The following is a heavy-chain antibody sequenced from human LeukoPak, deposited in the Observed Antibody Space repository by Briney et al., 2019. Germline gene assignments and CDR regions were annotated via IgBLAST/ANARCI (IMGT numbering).Heavy chain of an antibody. V-gene: IGHV3-30*04. CDR2: IRYDGSNK. Sequence: PGRSLRLSCAASGFTFSSYAMHWVRQAPGKGLEWVAIIRYDGSNKYYADSVKGRFTISRDNSKNTLYLQMNSLRAEDTAVYYCAVGYCSSTSCFPFDYWGQGTLVTVSS. D-gene: IGHD2-2*03. CDR1: GFTFSSYA. CDR3: AVGYCSSTSCFPFDY. J-gene: IGHJ4*02.